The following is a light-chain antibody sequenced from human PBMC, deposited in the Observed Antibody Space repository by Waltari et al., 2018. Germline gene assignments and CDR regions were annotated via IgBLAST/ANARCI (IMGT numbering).Light chain of an antibody. CDR3: CSYAGSVI. V-gene: IGLV2-23*02. J-gene: IGLJ2*01. CDR1: SSDIGRYNL. CDR2: EVI. Sequence: QSALTQPASVSGSPGQSITIPCTGTSSDIGRYNLVSWYQQHPGKAPKLMIYEVIKRPSGVSNRFSGSKSVNTASLTISGLQAEDEADYYCCSYAGSVIFGGGTKLTVL.